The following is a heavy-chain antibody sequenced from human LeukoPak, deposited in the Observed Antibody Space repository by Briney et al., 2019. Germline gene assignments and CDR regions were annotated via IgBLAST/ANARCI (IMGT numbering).Heavy chain of an antibody. CDR1: GGSISSSSYY. V-gene: IGHV4-39*02. CDR3: ARDGYSSRYGMDV. D-gene: IGHD6-13*01. J-gene: IGHJ6*02. Sequence: SETLSLTCTVSGGSISSSSYYWGWIRQPPGKGLEWIGSIYYSGSTYYNPSLKSRVTISVDTSKNQFSLKLSSVTAADTAVYYCARDGYSSRYGMDVWGQGTTVTVSS. CDR2: IYYSGST.